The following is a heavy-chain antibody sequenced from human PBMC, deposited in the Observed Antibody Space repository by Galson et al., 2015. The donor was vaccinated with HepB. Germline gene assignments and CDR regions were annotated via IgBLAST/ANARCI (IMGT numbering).Heavy chain of an antibody. J-gene: IGHJ4*02. CDR3: ARGGQWPQSYYFDY. D-gene: IGHD5-24*01. Sequence: SVKVSCKASGYSLSMYSIHWVRQAPGHRLEWMGWVNAGNGDVKYSQKFQDRITLTRDTSATTAYMELSSLESEDTAVYYCARGGQWPQSYYFDYWGLGTLVTVSS. CDR1: GYSLSMYS. CDR2: VNAGNGDV. V-gene: IGHV1-3*01.